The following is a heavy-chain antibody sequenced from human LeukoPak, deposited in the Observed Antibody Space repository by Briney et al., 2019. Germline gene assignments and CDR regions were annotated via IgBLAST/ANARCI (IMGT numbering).Heavy chain of an antibody. CDR2: ISGSGGST. CDR1: GFTFSSYA. J-gene: IGHJ5*02. V-gene: IGHV3-23*01. D-gene: IGHD6-19*01. CDR3: AKDLYSSGWPNWFDP. Sequence: GGSLRLSCAASGFTFSSYAMSWVRQAPGKGLEWVSVISGSGGSTYYADSVKGRFIISRDNSKNTLYLQMNSLRAEDTAVYYCAKDLYSSGWPNWFDPWGQGTLVTVSS.